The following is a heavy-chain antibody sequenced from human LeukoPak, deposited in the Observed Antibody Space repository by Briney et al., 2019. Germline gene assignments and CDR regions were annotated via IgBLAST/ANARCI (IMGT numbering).Heavy chain of an antibody. D-gene: IGHD3-22*01. CDR3: ARAAYYYDSSGLRSAY. V-gene: IGHV3-21*01. J-gene: IGHJ4*02. CDR1: GFTFSSYA. Sequence: GGSLRLSCAASGFTFSSYAMSWVRQAPGKGLEWVSSISSSSSYIYYADSVKGRFTISRDNAKNSLYLQMNSLRAEDTAVYYCARAAYYYDSSGLRSAYWGQGTLVTVSS. CDR2: ISSSSSYI.